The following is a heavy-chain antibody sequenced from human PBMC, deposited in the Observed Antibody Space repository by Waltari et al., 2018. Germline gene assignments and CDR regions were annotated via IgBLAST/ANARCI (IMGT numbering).Heavy chain of an antibody. CDR1: GRPHSSGYYY. J-gene: IGHJ4*02. Sequence: VQLQESGPGPVKPSQTLSLPCPVSGRPHSSGYYYCRWIRQPPGKGLEWIGYIYYSGSTYYNPSLKSRVTISVDTSKNQFSLKLSSVTAADTAVYYCARVDRGTCDYWGQGTLVTVSS. V-gene: IGHV4-30-4*08. CDR3: ARVDRGTCDY. CDR2: IYYSGST. D-gene: IGHD3-10*01.